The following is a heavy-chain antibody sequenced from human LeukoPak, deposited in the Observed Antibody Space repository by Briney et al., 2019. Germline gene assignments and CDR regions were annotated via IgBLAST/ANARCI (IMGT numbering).Heavy chain of an antibody. CDR1: GGSISSYY. Sequence: SETLSLTCTVSGGSISSYYWSWIRQPPGKGLEWIGYIYYSGSTNSNPSLKSRLTLSVDTSKNQSSLKLSSVTAADTAVYYCAREPAPYTHFDYWGQGTLVTVSS. V-gene: IGHV4-59*01. J-gene: IGHJ4*02. CDR2: IYYSGST. D-gene: IGHD1-1*01. CDR3: AREPAPYTHFDY.